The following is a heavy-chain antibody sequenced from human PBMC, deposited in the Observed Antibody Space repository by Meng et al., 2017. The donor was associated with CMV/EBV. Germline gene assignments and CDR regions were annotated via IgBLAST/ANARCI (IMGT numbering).Heavy chain of an antibody. V-gene: IGHV1-46*01. Sequence: ASVKVSCQASGYTFTSYYMHWVRQAPGQGLEWMGIINPSGGSTSYAQKFQGRVTMTRDTSTSTVYMELSSLRSEDTAVYYCARDPTRNSSSWYGLNYWGQGTLVTVSS. CDR2: INPSGGST. D-gene: IGHD6-13*01. J-gene: IGHJ4*02. CDR3: ARDPTRNSSSWYGLNY. CDR1: GYTFTSYY.